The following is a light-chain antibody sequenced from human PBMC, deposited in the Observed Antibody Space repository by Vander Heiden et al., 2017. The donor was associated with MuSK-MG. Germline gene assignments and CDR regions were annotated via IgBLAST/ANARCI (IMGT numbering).Light chain of an antibody. CDR2: YAS. J-gene: IGKJ1*01. Sequence: EVVMTQSPATLSVSPGERATLSCRASQSVRNNLAWYQQKPGQPPRLRIYYASTRATGIPARFSGSGSGTEFTLTISSLQSEDFAVYYCQQYNNWPPWTCGQGTKVXIK. V-gene: IGKV3-15*01. CDR1: QSVRNN. CDR3: QQYNNWPPWT.